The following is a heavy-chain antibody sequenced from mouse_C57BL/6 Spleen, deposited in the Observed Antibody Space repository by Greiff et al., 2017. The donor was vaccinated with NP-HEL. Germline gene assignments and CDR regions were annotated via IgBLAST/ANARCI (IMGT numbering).Heavy chain of an antibody. Sequence: QVQLQQSGAELVMPGASVKLSCKASGYTFTSYWMHWVKQRPGQGLEWIGEIDPSDSYTNYNQKSKGKSTLTVDKSSSTAYMQLSSLTSEDSSVYYCARWDYDYAWFAYWGQGTLVTVSA. J-gene: IGHJ3*01. V-gene: IGHV1-69*01. CDR3: ARWDYDYAWFAY. CDR1: GYTFTSYW. D-gene: IGHD2-4*01. CDR2: IDPSDSYT.